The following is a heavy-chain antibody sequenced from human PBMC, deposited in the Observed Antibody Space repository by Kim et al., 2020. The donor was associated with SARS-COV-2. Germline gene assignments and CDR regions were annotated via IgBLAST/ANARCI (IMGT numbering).Heavy chain of an antibody. D-gene: IGHD6-13*01. CDR2: ISSSGSTI. CDR1: GFTFSSYE. Sequence: GGSLRLSCAASGFTFSSYEMNWVRQAPGKGLEWVSYISSSGSTIYYADSVKGRFTISRDNAKNSLYLQMNSLRAEDTAVYYCIGGGASSWYVTGMGMDVWSQGTTVTVS. J-gene: IGHJ6*02. CDR3: IGGGASSWYVTGMGMDV. V-gene: IGHV3-48*03.